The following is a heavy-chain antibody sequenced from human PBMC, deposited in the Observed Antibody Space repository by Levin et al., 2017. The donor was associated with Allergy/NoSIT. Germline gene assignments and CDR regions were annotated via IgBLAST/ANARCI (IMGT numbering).Heavy chain of an antibody. J-gene: IGHJ4*02. V-gene: IGHV3-74*01. Sequence: GGSLRLSCAASGFTFSSYYMHWVRQAPGKGLAWVSNIHTDTSVTNYADSVKGRFTISRDNAKNTLYLQMNSLRADDTAVYYCARGGCSATSCLDYWGQGTLVTVSS. CDR1: GFTFSSYY. CDR2: IHTDTSVT. D-gene: IGHD2-15*01. CDR3: ARGGCSATSCLDY.